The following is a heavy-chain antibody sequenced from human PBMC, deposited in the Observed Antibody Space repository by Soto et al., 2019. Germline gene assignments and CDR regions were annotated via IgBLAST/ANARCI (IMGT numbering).Heavy chain of an antibody. J-gene: IGHJ5*02. CDR3: AKDRTAAAGIGGWFDP. V-gene: IGHV3-23*01. Sequence: GGSLRLSCAASGFTFSSYAMSWVRQAPGKGLEWVSAISGSGGSTYYADSVKGRFTISRDNSKNTLYLQMNSLRAEDTAVYYCAKDRTAAAGIGGWFDPWGQGTLVTVSS. CDR1: GFTFSSYA. D-gene: IGHD6-13*01. CDR2: ISGSGGST.